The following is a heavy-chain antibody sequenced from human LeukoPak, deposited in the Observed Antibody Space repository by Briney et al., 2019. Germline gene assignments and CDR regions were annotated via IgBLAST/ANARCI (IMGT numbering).Heavy chain of an antibody. V-gene: IGHV3-11*01. Sequence: GGSLRLSCAASGFTFSDYYMTWIRQAPGKGLEWVSYISSGGGSKYYADSVKGRFTISRDNPKNSLYLQMTGLRAEDTAVYYCARVGRAMTAAGFGAFDIWGQGTMLTVSS. CDR1: GFTFSDYY. D-gene: IGHD6-13*01. CDR2: ISSGGGSK. J-gene: IGHJ3*02. CDR3: ARVGRAMTAAGFGAFDI.